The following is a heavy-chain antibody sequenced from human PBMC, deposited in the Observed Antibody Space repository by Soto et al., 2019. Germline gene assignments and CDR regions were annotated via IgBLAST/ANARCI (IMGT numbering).Heavy chain of an antibody. J-gene: IGHJ4*02. CDR3: ARGDSVTTVTTIDY. D-gene: IGHD4-17*01. Sequence: EVQLVESGGGLVKPGGSLRLSCAASGFTVSSHSMNWVRQAPGKGLEWVSSISSTSSFIYYTDSVKGRFTISRDNAKNSRYLQMNSLRAEDTAVYYCARGDSVTTVTTIDYWGQGSLVTVSS. CDR1: GFTVSSHS. V-gene: IGHV3-21*02. CDR2: ISSTSSFI.